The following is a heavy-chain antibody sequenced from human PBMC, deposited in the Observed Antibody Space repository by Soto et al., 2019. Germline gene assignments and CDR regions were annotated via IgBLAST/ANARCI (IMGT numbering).Heavy chain of an antibody. D-gene: IGHD6-13*01. CDR3: ARKAAAGEDHIDY. CDR2: INPNSGGT. Sequence: ASVKXSCNASGYTFTGYYMHWVRQAPGQGLEWMGWINPNSGGTNYAQKFQGWVTMTRDTSISTAYMELSRLRSDDTAVYYCARKAAAGEDHIDYWGQGTLVTVSS. J-gene: IGHJ4*02. CDR1: GYTFTGYY. V-gene: IGHV1-2*04.